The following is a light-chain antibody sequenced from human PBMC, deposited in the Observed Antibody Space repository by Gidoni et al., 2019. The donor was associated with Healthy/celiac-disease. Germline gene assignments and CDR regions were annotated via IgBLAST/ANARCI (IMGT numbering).Light chain of an antibody. CDR2: DAS. CDR3: QQRSNWPGLT. J-gene: IGKJ4*01. V-gene: IGKV3-11*01. Sequence: EIVLTQSPATLSLSPRERATLPCRASQSVSSYLAWYQQKPGQAPRLLIYDASNRATGIPARFSGSGSGTDFTLTISSLEPEDFAVYYCQQRSNWPGLTFGGGTKVEIK. CDR1: QSVSSY.